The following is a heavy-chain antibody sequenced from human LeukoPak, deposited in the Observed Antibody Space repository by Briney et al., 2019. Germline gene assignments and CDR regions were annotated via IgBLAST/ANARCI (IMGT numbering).Heavy chain of an antibody. CDR1: GFTFSSYW. CDR2: IKQDGSEK. Sequence: GGSLRLSCAASGFTFSSYWMSWVRQAPGKGLEWVANIKQDGSEKYYVDSVKGRFTISRDNAKNSLYLQMNSLRAEDTAVYYCGRIQLWGGAAFDIWGQGTMVTVSS. D-gene: IGHD5-18*01. V-gene: IGHV3-7*01. CDR3: GRIQLWGGAAFDI. J-gene: IGHJ3*02.